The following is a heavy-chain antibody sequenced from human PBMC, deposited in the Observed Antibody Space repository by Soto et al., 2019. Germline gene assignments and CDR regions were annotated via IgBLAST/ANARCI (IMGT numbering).Heavy chain of an antibody. CDR3: AKDPHYYDRGYFQH. Sequence: GSLGLPFSTSGFPFSHYSLGLVRPGPGEGPGWGSAISGSGGSTYYADPVKGRFTISRDNSKNTLYLQMNSLRAEDTAVYYCAKDPHYYDRGYFQHWGQGTLVTVSS. CDR2: ISGSGGST. CDR1: GFPFSHYS. V-gene: IGHV3-23*01. D-gene: IGHD3-22*01. J-gene: IGHJ1*01.